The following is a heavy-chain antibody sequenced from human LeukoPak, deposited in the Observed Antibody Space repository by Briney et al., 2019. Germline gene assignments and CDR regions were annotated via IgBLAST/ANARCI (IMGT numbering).Heavy chain of an antibody. V-gene: IGHV1-2*02. CDR1: GYSFTGHY. D-gene: IGHD2-2*01. J-gene: IGHJ4*02. CDR3: ARDVGEYCSSVSCYASDY. CDR2: INPKSGGT. Sequence: ASVKVSCKASGYSFTGHYMHWVRQAPGQGLEWMGWINPKSGGTNYAQKFQGRVTMTRDTSISTAYMELSRLRSDDTAVYYCARDVGEYCSSVSCYASDYWGQGTLVTVSS.